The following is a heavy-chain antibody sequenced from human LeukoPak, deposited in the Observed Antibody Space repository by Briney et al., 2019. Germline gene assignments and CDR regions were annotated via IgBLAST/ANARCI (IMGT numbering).Heavy chain of an antibody. CDR1: GGTFSSYA. D-gene: IGHD6-13*01. Sequence: SAKVSCKASGGTFSSYAISWVRRAPGQGLEWMGGIIPIFGTANYAQKFQGRVTITADESTSTAYMELSSLRSEDTAVYYCARDRGDWQHLVLDYWGQGTLVTVSS. CDR2: IIPIFGTA. V-gene: IGHV1-69*01. J-gene: IGHJ4*02. CDR3: ARDRGDWQHLVLDY.